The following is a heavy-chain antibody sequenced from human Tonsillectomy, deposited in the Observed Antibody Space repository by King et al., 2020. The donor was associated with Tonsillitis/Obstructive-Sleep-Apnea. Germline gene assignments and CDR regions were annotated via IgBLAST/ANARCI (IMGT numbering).Heavy chain of an antibody. D-gene: IGHD6-13*01. J-gene: IGHJ4*02. Sequence: VQLVESGAEVKKPGESLRISCTGSGYSFTSYWISWVRQMPGKGLEWMGRIDPSDSYTNYSPSFQGHVTISADKSISTAYLQWSSLKASDTAMYYCARRALPGIAAAGTDYWGQGTLVTVSS. CDR3: ARRALPGIAAAGTDY. CDR1: GYSFTSYW. V-gene: IGHV5-10-1*03. CDR2: IDPSDSYT.